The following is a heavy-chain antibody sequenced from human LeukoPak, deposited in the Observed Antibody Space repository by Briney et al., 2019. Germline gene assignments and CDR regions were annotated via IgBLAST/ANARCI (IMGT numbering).Heavy chain of an antibody. Sequence: PGGSLRLSCAASGFTFSSYGMHWVRQAPGKGLEWVAVIWYDGSNKYYADSVKGRFTISRDNSKNTLYLQMNSLRAEDTAVYYCAKGSGSGFSGTYFDYWGQGTLVTVSS. CDR3: AKGSGSGFSGTYFDY. J-gene: IGHJ4*02. V-gene: IGHV3-33*06. D-gene: IGHD1-26*01. CDR2: IWYDGSNK. CDR1: GFTFSSYG.